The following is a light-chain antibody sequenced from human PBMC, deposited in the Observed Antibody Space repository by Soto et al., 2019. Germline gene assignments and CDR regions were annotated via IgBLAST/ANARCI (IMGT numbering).Light chain of an antibody. CDR1: SSDVGGYNY. V-gene: IGLV2-14*01. CDR3: ISYTSSSTLVV. Sequence: QSALTQPASVSGSPGQSITISCTGTSSDVGGYNYVSWYQQHPGRAPKLMIYDVSNRHSTVSNRCSASKSGNTARLTSSGLQAEDEADYYCISYTSSSTLVVFGGGTQLTVL. CDR2: DVS. J-gene: IGLJ2*01.